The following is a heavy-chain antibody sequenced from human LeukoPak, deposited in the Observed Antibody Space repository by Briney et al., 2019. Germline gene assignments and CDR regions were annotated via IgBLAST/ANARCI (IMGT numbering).Heavy chain of an antibody. CDR1: GFSINNYW. J-gene: IGHJ5*02. Sequence: GGSLRLSCAVSGFSINNYWMTWYRQAPGKGLECVAHIKGDASEKYYLDSVKGRFTISRDNAKNSLYLQMNSLRAEDTAVCYCARQAGVTWGQGTLVTVSS. V-gene: IGHV3-7*01. D-gene: IGHD6-19*01. CDR3: ARQAGVT. CDR2: IKGDASEK.